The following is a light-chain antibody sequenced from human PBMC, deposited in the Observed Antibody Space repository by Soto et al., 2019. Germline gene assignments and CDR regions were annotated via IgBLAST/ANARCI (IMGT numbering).Light chain of an antibody. Sequence: DIQMTQSPSSVSASVGDRVTITCRASQDISGWLAWYQQKPGEAPKLLIFEASSLQSGVPSRFSGSGSGTDFTRTITSLQPEDSAVYYCQQADSYPFTFGPGTKVNIK. CDR2: EAS. CDR1: QDISGW. V-gene: IGKV1-12*02. CDR3: QQADSYPFT. J-gene: IGKJ3*01.